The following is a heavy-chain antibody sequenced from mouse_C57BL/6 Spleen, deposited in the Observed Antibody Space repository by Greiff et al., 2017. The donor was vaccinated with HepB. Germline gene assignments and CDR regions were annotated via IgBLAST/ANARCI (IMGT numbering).Heavy chain of an antibody. Sequence: QVQLQQSGAELMKPGASVKLSCKATGYTFTGYWIEWVKQRPGHGLEWIGEILPGSGSTNNNEKFKGKATFTADTSSNTAYMQLSSLTTEDSAIYYCARDYDYDDVYAMDYWGQGTSVTVSS. D-gene: IGHD2-4*01. CDR3: ARDYDYDDVYAMDY. J-gene: IGHJ4*01. V-gene: IGHV1-9*01. CDR1: GYTFTGYW. CDR2: ILPGSGST.